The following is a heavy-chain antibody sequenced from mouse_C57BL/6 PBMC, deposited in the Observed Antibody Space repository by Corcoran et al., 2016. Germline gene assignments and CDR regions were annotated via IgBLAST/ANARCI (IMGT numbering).Heavy chain of an antibody. J-gene: IGHJ3*01. CDR3: APIYSSGYIGFAY. CDR1: GYTFTTYG. CDR2: INTYSGVP. V-gene: IGHV9-3*01. Sequence: QIQLVQSGPELKKPGETVKISCKASGYTFTTYGMSWVKQGPGKGLKWMGWINTYSGVPTYADDFKGRFAFSLETSASTAYLQINNLKNEDTATYFCAPIYSSGYIGFAYWGQGTLVTVSA. D-gene: IGHD3-2*02.